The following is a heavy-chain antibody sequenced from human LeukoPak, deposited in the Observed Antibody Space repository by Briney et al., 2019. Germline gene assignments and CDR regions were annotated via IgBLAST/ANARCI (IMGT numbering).Heavy chain of an antibody. V-gene: IGHV3-48*03. J-gene: IGHJ4*02. D-gene: IGHD6-19*01. CDR1: GFTFSSYE. CDR3: ARHLAVAPIDFDY. CDR2: ISSSGSTI. Sequence: PGGSLRLSCAASGFTFSSYEMNWVRQAPGKGLEWVSYISSSGSTIYYADSVKGRFTISRDNAKNSLYLQMNSLRAEDTAVYYCARHLAVAPIDFDYWGQGTLVTVSS.